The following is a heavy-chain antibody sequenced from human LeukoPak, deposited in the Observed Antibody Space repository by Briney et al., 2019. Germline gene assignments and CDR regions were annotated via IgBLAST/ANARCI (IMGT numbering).Heavy chain of an antibody. CDR2: IYYSGST. CDR1: GGSISSSSYY. V-gene: IGHV4-39*07. CDR3: ATGGGSGGYYNWFDP. D-gene: IGHD3-10*01. Sequence: SETLSLTCTVSGGSISSSSYYWGWIRQPPGKGLEWIGSIYYSGSTYYNPSLKSRVTISVDTSKNQFSLKLSSVTAADTAVYYCATGGGSGGYYNWFDPWGQGTLVTVSS. J-gene: IGHJ5*02.